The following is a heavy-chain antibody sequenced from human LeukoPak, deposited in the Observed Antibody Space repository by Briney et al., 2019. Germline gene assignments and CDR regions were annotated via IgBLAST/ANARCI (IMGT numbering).Heavy chain of an antibody. CDR3: ARDRGTGGAFDI. CDR1: GFTFSSYS. J-gene: IGHJ3*02. Sequence: GGSLRLSCAASGFTFSSYSMNWVRQAPGKGLEWVSSISSSSSYIYYADSVKGRFTISRDNAKNSMFLQMNSLRAEDTAVYYCARDRGTGGAFDIWGQGTKVTVSS. V-gene: IGHV3-21*04. D-gene: IGHD3-10*01. CDR2: ISSSSSYI.